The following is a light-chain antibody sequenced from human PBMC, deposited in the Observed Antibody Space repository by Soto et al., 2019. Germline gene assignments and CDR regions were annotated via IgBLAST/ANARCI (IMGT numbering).Light chain of an antibody. CDR3: QQYNNWPIT. CDR1: QSVSSY. V-gene: IGKV3-11*01. J-gene: IGKJ5*01. CDR2: DAS. Sequence: EIVLTKSTATLSLSPGQSPTLSCRASQSVSSYLAWYQQKPGQAPRLLIYDASNRATGIPARFSGSGSGTQFTLTISSLQSEDFAVYYCQQYNNWPITFGQGTRLEIK.